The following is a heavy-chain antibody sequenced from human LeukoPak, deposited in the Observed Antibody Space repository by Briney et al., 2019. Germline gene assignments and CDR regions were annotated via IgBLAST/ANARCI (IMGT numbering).Heavy chain of an antibody. CDR2: VKGKTDGAAA. CDR1: GFTFSNAW. Sequence: TGGSLRLLCTASGFTFSNAWMSWVRQAPGKGLEWVGRVKGKTDGAAADYAAPVKGRFSISTDDSRDTLYLQMRGLKTEDTALYYSITVLNWGHGTLVTVSS. V-gene: IGHV3-15*01. J-gene: IGHJ4*01. D-gene: IGHD3-16*01. CDR3: ITVLN.